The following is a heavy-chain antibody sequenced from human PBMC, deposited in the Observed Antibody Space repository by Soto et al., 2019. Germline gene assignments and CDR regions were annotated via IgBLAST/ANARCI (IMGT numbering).Heavy chain of an antibody. CDR2: IIPIFGST. CDR1: GGTFSSSP. Sequence: QVQLVQSGAEVKKPGSSVKVSCKASGGTFSSSPFSWVRQAPGQGLAWMGTIIPIFGSTNYAPRFQGRITISAAESTGTVYMELTSLRSEDTAVYYCARVFSSAWYEAFDIWGQGTLVTVSS. V-gene: IGHV1-69*18. CDR3: ARVFSSAWYEAFDI. D-gene: IGHD6-19*01. J-gene: IGHJ3*02.